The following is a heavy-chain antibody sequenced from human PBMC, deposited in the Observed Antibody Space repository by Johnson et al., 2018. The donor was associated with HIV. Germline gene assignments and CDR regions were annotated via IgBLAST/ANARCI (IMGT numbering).Heavy chain of an antibody. CDR1: GFTFSSYA. CDR2: ISYDGSYE. V-gene: IGHV3-30*04. CDR3: ARPYILLQLVSAFDI. D-gene: IGHD6-6*01. Sequence: QVQLVESGGGLVKPGGSLRLSCAASGFTFSSYAMHWVRQAPGKGLEWVAVISYDGSYEYYADSVKGRFTISRDNFKNTLYLQMNSLRDEDTAVYCCARPYILLQLVSAFDIWGQGTMVTVSS. J-gene: IGHJ3*02.